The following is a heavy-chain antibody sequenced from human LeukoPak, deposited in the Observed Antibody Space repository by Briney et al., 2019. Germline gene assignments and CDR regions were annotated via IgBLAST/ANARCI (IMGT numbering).Heavy chain of an antibody. D-gene: IGHD4-11*01. Sequence: GGSLRLSCAASGFTFGDYAMYWVRQAPGRGPEWVSLISWDDGSTYYADSVKGRFTISRDNSKNSLYLQMNSLRGEDTALYYCAKSDYSNRYFDSWGQGTLVTVSS. CDR2: ISWDDGST. CDR1: GFTFGDYA. J-gene: IGHJ4*02. CDR3: AKSDYSNRYFDS. V-gene: IGHV3-43D*03.